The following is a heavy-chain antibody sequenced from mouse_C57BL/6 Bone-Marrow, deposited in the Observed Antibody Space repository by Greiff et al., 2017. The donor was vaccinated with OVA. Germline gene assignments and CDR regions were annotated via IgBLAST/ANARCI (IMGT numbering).Heavy chain of an antibody. Sequence: EVKLQQSGPELVKPGASVKISCKASGYTFTDYYMNWVKQSHGKSLEWIGDINPNNGGTSYNQKFKGKATLTVDKSSSTAYMELRSLTSEDSAVYYCARRQSFDYWGQGTTLTVSS. CDR3: ARRQSFDY. CDR2: INPNNGGT. D-gene: IGHD3-2*01. J-gene: IGHJ2*01. V-gene: IGHV1-26*01. CDR1: GYTFTDYY.